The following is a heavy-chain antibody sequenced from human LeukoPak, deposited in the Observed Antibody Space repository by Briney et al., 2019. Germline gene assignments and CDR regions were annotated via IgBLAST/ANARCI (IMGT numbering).Heavy chain of an antibody. Sequence: ASVKVSCKASGYTFTGYYIHWVRQAPGQGLEWMGWINTNTGNPTYAQGFTGRFVFSLDTSVSTAYLQISSLKAEDTAVYYCARDMALLWFGDYVSRYFDYWGQGTLVTVSS. CDR1: GYTFTGYY. D-gene: IGHD3-10*01. V-gene: IGHV7-4-1*02. CDR3: ARDMALLWFGDYVSRYFDY. J-gene: IGHJ4*02. CDR2: INTNTGNP.